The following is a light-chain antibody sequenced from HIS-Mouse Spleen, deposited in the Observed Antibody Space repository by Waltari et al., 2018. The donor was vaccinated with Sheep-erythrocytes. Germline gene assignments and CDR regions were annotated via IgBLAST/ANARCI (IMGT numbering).Light chain of an antibody. CDR1: SSDVGGHNY. CDR3: CSYAGSYNHV. J-gene: IGLJ1*01. Sequence: QSALTQPRSVSGSPGPPVTISCTGTSSDVGGHNYVSWYQQHPGKAPKIMIYDVSKRPSGVPDRFSGSKSGNTASLTISGLQAEDEADYYSCSYAGSYNHVFATGTKVTVL. CDR2: DVS. V-gene: IGLV2-11*01.